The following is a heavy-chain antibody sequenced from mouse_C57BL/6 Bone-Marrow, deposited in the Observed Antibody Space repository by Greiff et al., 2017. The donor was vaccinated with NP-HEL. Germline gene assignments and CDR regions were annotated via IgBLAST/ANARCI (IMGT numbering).Heavy chain of an antibody. CDR1: GFTFSDYY. CDR2: ISNGGGST. CDR3: ARHLDSAGWDY. V-gene: IGHV5-12*01. J-gene: IGHJ2*01. D-gene: IGHD3-2*02. Sequence: EVHLVESGGGLVQPGGSLKLSCAASGFTFSDYYMYWVRQTPEMRLEWVAYISNGGGSTYYPDTVKGRFTISRDNAKNTLYLQMGRLKSQDTAMYNCARHLDSAGWDYWGQGTTLTVSS.